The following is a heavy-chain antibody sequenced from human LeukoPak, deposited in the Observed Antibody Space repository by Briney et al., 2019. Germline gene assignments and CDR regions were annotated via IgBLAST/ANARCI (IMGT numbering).Heavy chain of an antibody. CDR1: GGSFSGYY. Sequence: SETLSLTCAVYGGSFSGYYWSWIRQPPGKGLEWIGEINHSGSTNYNPSLKSRVTISVDTPKNQFSLKLSSVTAADTAVYYCARVGGFQSIAAAGLDPWGQGTLVTVSS. J-gene: IGHJ5*02. CDR3: ARVGGFQSIAAAGLDP. V-gene: IGHV4-34*01. CDR2: INHSGST. D-gene: IGHD6-13*01.